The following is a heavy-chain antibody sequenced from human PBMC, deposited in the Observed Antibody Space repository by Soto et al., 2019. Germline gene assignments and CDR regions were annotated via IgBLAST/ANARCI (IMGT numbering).Heavy chain of an antibody. CDR3: ARGRSSRVGPRYFAL. J-gene: IGHJ2*01. V-gene: IGHV4-34*01. CDR1: GGSFSGYY. D-gene: IGHD6-6*01. CDR2: INHSGST. Sequence: QVQLQQWGAGLLKPSETLSLTCAVYGGSFSGYYWSWIRQPPGKGLEWIGEINHSGSTNYHPSLQSRVTISVDTSKYQFSLKLSSVTAADTAVYYCARGRSSRVGPRYFALWGRGTPVTVS.